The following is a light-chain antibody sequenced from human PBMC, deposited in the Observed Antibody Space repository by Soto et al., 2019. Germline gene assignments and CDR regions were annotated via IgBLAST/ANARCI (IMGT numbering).Light chain of an antibody. CDR3: QQYNNWQT. J-gene: IGKJ3*01. CDR1: QSVSNN. CDR2: GAS. Sequence: EIVMTQSPATLSVSPGERATLSCRASQSVSNNLAWYQQKPGQAPRLLIYGASTRATGIPARFSGSGSGTEFTLTISSLQSEDFAVYYCQQYNNWQTLGHGTKVDIK. V-gene: IGKV3-15*01.